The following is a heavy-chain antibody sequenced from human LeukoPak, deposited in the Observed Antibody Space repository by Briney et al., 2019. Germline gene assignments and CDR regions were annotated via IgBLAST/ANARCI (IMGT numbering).Heavy chain of an antibody. V-gene: IGHV3-23*01. CDR2: ISGSGGTI. Sequence: ETGGSLRLSCAASGFTFSSYAMSWVRQAPGKGLEWVSAISGSGGTIYYADSVKGRFTISRDNAKNSLYLQMNSLRAEDTAVYYRARMFLRGYFDYWGQGTLVTVSS. J-gene: IGHJ4*02. D-gene: IGHD3-10*01. CDR3: ARMFLRGYFDY. CDR1: GFTFSSYA.